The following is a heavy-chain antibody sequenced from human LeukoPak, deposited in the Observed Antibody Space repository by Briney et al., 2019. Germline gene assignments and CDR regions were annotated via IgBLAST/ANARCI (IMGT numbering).Heavy chain of an antibody. CDR2: INHSGST. Sequence: PGGSLRLSCAASGFTFSSYAMSWVRQAPGKGLEWIGEINHSGSTNYNPSLKSRVTISVDTSKNQFSLNLSSVTAADTAVYYCARGRRPLFPYYYASGSSFDPGGQGTLVTVSS. CDR3: ARGRRPLFPYYYASGSSFDP. D-gene: IGHD3-10*01. V-gene: IGHV4-34*01. CDR1: GFTFSSYA. J-gene: IGHJ5*02.